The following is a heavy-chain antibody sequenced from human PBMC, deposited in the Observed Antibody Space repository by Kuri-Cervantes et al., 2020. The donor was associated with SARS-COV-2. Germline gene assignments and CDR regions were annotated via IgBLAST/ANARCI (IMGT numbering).Heavy chain of an antibody. CDR1: GDSISSYF. V-gene: IGHV4-4*07. Sequence: ESLKISCTVSGDSISSYFWSWVRQPAGKGLEWIGHIYTSGSTNYNPSLKSRVTMSVDTSKNHFSLGLSSVTAVDTAVYYCARVDSIAARPRWFDPWGQGTLVTVSS. D-gene: IGHD6-6*01. CDR3: ARVDSIAARPRWFDP. CDR2: IYTSGST. J-gene: IGHJ5*02.